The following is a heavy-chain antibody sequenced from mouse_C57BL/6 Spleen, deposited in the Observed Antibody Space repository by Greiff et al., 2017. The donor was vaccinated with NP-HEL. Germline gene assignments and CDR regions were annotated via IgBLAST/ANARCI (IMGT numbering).Heavy chain of an antibody. J-gene: IGHJ1*03. Sequence: EVQVVESGGGLVQPGGSLKLSCAASGFTFSDYYMYWVRQTPEKRLEWVAYISNGGGSTYYPDTVKGRFTISRDNAKNTLYLQMSRLKSEDTAMYYCARLLRYPYWYFDVWGTGTTVTVSS. CDR3: ARLLRYPYWYFDV. CDR1: GFTFSDYY. D-gene: IGHD1-1*01. CDR2: ISNGGGST. V-gene: IGHV5-12*01.